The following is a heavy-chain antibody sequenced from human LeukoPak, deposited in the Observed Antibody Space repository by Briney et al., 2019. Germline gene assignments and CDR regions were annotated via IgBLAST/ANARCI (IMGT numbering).Heavy chain of an antibody. CDR3: ARDWGYCSSTSCYSDFDY. CDR1: GCTFSSYA. J-gene: IGHJ4*02. V-gene: IGHV3-30-3*01. Sequence: GGSLRLSCAASGCTFSSYAMHWVRQAPGKGLEWVAVISYDGSNKYYADSVKGRFTISRDNSKNTLYLQMNSLRAEDTAVYYCARDWGYCSSTSCYSDFDYWGQGTLVTVSS. CDR2: ISYDGSNK. D-gene: IGHD2-2*01.